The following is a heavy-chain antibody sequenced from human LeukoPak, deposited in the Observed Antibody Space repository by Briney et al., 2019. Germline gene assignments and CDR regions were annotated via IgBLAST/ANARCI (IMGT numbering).Heavy chain of an antibody. CDR3: AAYTYCGGDCYSSWFDP. Sequence: SETLSLTCTVSGGSISSYYWSWIRQPPGKGLEGIGYIYYSGSTNYNPSLKSRVTISVDTSKNQFSLKLSSVTAADTAVYYCAAYTYCGGDCYSSWFDPWGQGTLVTVSS. D-gene: IGHD2-21*02. J-gene: IGHJ5*02. CDR1: GGSISSYY. V-gene: IGHV4-59*01. CDR2: IYYSGST.